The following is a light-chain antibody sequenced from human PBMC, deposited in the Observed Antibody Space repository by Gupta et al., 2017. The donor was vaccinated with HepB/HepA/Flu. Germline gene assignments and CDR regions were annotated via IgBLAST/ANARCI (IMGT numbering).Light chain of an antibody. CDR3: QVWDSSSDRGV. J-gene: IGLJ1*01. CDR2: DDS. V-gene: IGLV3-21*03. Sequence: SYVLTQPPSVSVAPGKTARITWGGNNIGSKSVHWYQQKPGQAPVLVVYDDSDRPSGIPERFSGSNSGNTATLTISRVEAGDEADYYCQVWDSSSDRGVFGTGTKVTVL. CDR1: NIGSKS.